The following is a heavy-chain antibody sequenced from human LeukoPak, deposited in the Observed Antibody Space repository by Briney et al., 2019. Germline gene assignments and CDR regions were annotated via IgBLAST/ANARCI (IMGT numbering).Heavy chain of an antibody. CDR1: GYSFTTYW. J-gene: IGHJ3*02. D-gene: IGHD3-22*01. CDR3: ARARDYYDSSGSILGAFDI. CDR2: VHPGDSDI. Sequence: RAGESLKISCKGSGYSFTTYWLAWVRQMPGKGLEWMGIVHPGDSDIRYSPSFQGQVTISADKSITTAYLQRSSLKASDSAMYYCARARDYYDSSGSILGAFDIWGQGTMVTVSS. V-gene: IGHV5-51*01.